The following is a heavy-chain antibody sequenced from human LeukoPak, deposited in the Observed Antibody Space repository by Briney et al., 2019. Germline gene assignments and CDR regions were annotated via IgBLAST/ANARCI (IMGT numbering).Heavy chain of an antibody. V-gene: IGHV1-18*01. CDR1: GGTFSSYA. J-gene: IGHJ4*02. Sequence: GASVKVSCKASGGTFSSYAISWVRQAPGQGLEWMGWISAYNGNTNYAQKLQGRVTMTTDTSTSTAYMELRSLRSDDTAVYYCARLGLGIAVGYFDYWGQGTLVTVSS. CDR3: ARLGLGIAVGYFDY. D-gene: IGHD6-19*01. CDR2: ISAYNGNT.